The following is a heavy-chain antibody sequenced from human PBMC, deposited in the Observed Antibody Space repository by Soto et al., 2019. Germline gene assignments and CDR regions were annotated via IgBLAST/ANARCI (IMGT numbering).Heavy chain of an antibody. J-gene: IGHJ4*02. V-gene: IGHV4-4*02. CDR2: IYPSVIT. CDR1: VGSISSSNW. CDR3: AREAYKRGATNPFFDY. D-gene: IGHD1-26*01. Sequence: PSESLSLTCAVCVGSISSSNWWTCVRLPPGKGLEWIGEIYPSVITNYSPSLKSRVTMSVDKSKNQFSLKLNSVTAADTAMYYCAREAYKRGATNPFFDYWGQGTLVTVSS.